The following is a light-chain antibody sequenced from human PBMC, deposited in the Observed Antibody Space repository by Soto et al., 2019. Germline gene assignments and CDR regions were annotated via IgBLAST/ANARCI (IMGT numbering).Light chain of an antibody. CDR1: SGSVSINHY. J-gene: IGLJ2*01. CDR2: NTK. CDR3: VLYMDSGSPVV. Sequence: QAVVTQEPSLSVSPGGTVTLTCGLSSGSVSINHYPCWYHQTPGQAPRTLIYNTKTRSSGVPNRFSGSILGSKAALTITRAQADDESDYYCVLYMDSGSPVVFGGGTKPTVL. V-gene: IGLV8-61*01.